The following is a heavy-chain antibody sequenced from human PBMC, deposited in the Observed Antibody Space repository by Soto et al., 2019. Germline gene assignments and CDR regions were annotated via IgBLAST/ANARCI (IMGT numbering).Heavy chain of an antibody. CDR2: VNPNSGDT. Sequence: QVQLVQSGAEVKKPGASVKVSCKASGYTFTGHYIHWVRQAPGQGLEGMGWVNPNSGDTSYAREFQGRVTMTRDTSITTAYMELTGLRHDDTAVYYCARISVETTTVAKGAGDYWGQGTLVTVSS. D-gene: IGHD5-18*01. CDR3: ARISVETTTVAKGAGDY. V-gene: IGHV1-2*02. J-gene: IGHJ4*02. CDR1: GYTFTGHY.